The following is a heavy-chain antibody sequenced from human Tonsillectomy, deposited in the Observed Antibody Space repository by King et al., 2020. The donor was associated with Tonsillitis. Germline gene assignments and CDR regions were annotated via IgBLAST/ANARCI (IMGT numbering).Heavy chain of an antibody. CDR1: GFTFSGYG. V-gene: IGHV3-30*18. J-gene: IGHJ6*02. D-gene: IGHD3-3*01. CDR2: ISHDGNNR. CDR3: AKESFYDFWSGYYTYHMDV. Sequence: VQLVESGGGVVQPGRSLRLSCAASGFTFSGYGMHWVRQAPGKGLEWVAFISHDGNNRYCSDSVKGRFTIPRDNSKNTLYLQMNSLRAEDTAAYYCAKESFYDFWSGYYTYHMDVWGQGTTVTVSS.